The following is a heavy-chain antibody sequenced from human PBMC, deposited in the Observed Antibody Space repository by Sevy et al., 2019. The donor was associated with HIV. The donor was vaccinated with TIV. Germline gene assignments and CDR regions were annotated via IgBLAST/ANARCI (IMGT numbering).Heavy chain of an antibody. V-gene: IGHV3-53*01. J-gene: IGHJ4*02. CDR2: IYSDDST. CDR1: GFTVSSNY. CDR3: ATGIAAAGHSFDY. Sequence: GGSLRLSCAASGFTVSSNYMSWVRQAPGKGLEWVSVIYSDDSTYYADSVKGRFTIPRDNSKNTLYLQMNSLRAEDTAVYYCATGIAAAGHSFDYWGQGTLVTVSS. D-gene: IGHD6-13*01.